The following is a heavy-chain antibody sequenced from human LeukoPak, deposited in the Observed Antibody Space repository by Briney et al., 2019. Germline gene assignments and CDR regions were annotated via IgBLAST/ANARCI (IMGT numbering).Heavy chain of an antibody. J-gene: IGHJ6*02. D-gene: IGHD3-10*01. CDR3: ARDRFRENGMDV. CDR1: GFTLSSYS. Sequence: PGGSLRLSCAASGFTLSSYSMNWVRQAPGKGLEWVSSISSSSSHIYYADSMKGRITISRDNGKNSMYLQMNSLRAEDTAVYHCARDRFRENGMDVWGQGTTVTVSS. CDR2: ISSSSSHI. V-gene: IGHV3-21*01.